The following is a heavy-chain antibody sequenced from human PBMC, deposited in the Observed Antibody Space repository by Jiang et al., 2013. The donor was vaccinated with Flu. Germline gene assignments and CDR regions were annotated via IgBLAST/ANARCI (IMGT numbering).Heavy chain of an antibody. Sequence: GGTFSSYAISWVRQAPGQGLEWMGRIIPILGIANYAQKFQGRVTITADKSTSTAYMELSSLRSEDTAVYYCARDLGYGMDVWGKGTTVTVSS. D-gene: IGHD3-3*01. CDR3: ARDLGYGMDV. CDR2: IIPILGIA. J-gene: IGHJ6*04. V-gene: IGHV1-69*04. CDR1: GGTFSSYA.